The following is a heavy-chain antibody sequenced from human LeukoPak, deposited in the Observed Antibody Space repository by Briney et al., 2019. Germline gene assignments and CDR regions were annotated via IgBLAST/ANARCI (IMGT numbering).Heavy chain of an antibody. Sequence: PGGSLRLSCAASGFTFSNAWMNWVRQAPGKGLEWVSVIYSGGSTYYADSVKGRFTISRDNSKNTLYLQMNSLRAEDTAVYYCATDSSGWYGLDYWGQGTLVTVSS. CDR1: GFTFSNAW. CDR3: ATDSSGWYGLDY. V-gene: IGHV3-53*01. D-gene: IGHD6-19*01. CDR2: IYSGGST. J-gene: IGHJ4*02.